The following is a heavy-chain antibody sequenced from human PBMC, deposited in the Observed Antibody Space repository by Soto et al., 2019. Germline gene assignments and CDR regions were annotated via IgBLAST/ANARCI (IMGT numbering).Heavy chain of an antibody. D-gene: IGHD2-2*01. Sequence: PGGSLRLSCAASGFTFSSYAMSWVRQAPGKGLEWVSAISGSGGSTYYADSVKGRFTISRDNSKNTLYLQMNSLRAEDTAVYYCAKVPVVVPAASNAKYNWFDPWGQGTLVTVSS. J-gene: IGHJ5*02. CDR1: GFTFSSYA. CDR3: AKVPVVVPAASNAKYNWFDP. CDR2: ISGSGGST. V-gene: IGHV3-23*01.